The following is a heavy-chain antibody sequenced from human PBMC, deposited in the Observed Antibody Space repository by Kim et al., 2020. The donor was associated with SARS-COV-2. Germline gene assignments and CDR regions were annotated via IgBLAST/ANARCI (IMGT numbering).Heavy chain of an antibody. J-gene: IGHJ4*02. D-gene: IGHD5-12*01. CDR3: TTVKSRLRSDPFDY. CDR1: GFTFSNAW. CDR2: IKSKTDGGTT. V-gene: IGHV3-15*01. Sequence: GGSLRLSCAASGFTFSNAWMSWVRQAPGKGLEWVGRIKSKTDGGTTDYAAPVKGRFTISRDDSKNTLYLQMNSLKTEDTAVYYCTTVKSRLRSDPFDYWGQGTLVTVSS.